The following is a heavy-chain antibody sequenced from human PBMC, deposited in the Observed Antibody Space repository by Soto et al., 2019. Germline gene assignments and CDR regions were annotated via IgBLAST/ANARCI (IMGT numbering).Heavy chain of an antibody. J-gene: IGHJ6*02. Sequence: EVQLLESGGGLVQPGGSLRLSCAASGFTFSSYAMSWGRQAPGKGLEWVSGISGRGGSTDYADSGKGRFNISRDNSKNTLDLQMNSLRAEDTAVYYCAKRMVWGALTPYGMDVWGQATTVTVSS. CDR1: GFTFSSYA. V-gene: IGHV3-23*01. D-gene: IGHD3-10*01. CDR2: ISGRGGST. CDR3: AKRMVWGALTPYGMDV.